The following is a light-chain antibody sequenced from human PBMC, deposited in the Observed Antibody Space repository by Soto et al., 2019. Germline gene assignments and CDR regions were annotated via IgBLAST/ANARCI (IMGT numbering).Light chain of an antibody. J-gene: IGKJ4*01. V-gene: IGKV3-15*01. CDR3: QQYNNWPKLT. CDR2: GAS. CDR1: QSVSSN. Sequence: EIVMTQSPATLSVSPGERATLSCRASQSVSSNLAWYQQQPGQAHRLLIYGASTRATGIPARFSGSGSGTEFTLTISSLQSEDFAVYYCQQYNNWPKLTFGGGTKVDIK.